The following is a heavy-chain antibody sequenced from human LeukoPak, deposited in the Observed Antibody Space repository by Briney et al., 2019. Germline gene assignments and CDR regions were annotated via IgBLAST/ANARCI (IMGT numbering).Heavy chain of an antibody. D-gene: IGHD1-26*01. CDR1: GFTFSSNW. CDR3: TGGSYAGAFDI. CDR2: INSDGSST. J-gene: IGHJ3*02. V-gene: IGHV3-74*01. Sequence: PGGSLRLSCAASGFTFSSNWMHWVRQAPGKGLVWVSRINSDGSSTSYADPVKGRFTISRDNSKNMLYLQMNSLRAEDTAVYYCTGGSYAGAFDIWGQGTMVTVSS.